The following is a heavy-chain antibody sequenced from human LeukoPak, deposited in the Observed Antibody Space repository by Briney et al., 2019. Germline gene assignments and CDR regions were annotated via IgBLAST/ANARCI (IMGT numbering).Heavy chain of an antibody. CDR2: IYSGGST. V-gene: IGHV3-66*01. D-gene: IGHD3-10*01. J-gene: IGHJ4*02. CDR3: ARDDWDGSGSYYNVKFDY. Sequence: GGSLRLSCAASGFTVSSNYMSWVRQAPGKGLEWVSVIYSGGSTYYADSVKGRFTISRDNSKNTLYLQMNSLRAEDTAVYYCARDDWDGSGSYYNVKFDYWGQGTLVTVSS. CDR1: GFTVSSNY.